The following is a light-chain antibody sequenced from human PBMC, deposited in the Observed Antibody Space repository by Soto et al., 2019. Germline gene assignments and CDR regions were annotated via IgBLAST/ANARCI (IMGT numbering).Light chain of an antibody. J-gene: IGKJ1*01. CDR2: GAS. Sequence: EIVLTQSPGTLSLSPGERATVSCRASQSVSSSYLAWYQQKPGQAPRLLIYGASSRATGIPDRFSGSGSGTEFTLTISSLQSEDFAVYYCQQYNNWPWTFGQGTKVDIK. V-gene: IGKV3-20*01. CDR1: QSVSSSY. CDR3: QQYNNWPWT.